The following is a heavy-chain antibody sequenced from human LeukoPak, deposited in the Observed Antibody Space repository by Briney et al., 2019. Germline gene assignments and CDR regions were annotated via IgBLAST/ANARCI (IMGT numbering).Heavy chain of an antibody. V-gene: IGHV3-53*01. J-gene: IGHJ4*02. CDR1: GFTVSSNY. Sequence: GGSLRLSCAASGFTVSSNYMSWVRQAPGKGLEWVSVIYSGGTTDYADSVKGRFTISRDNSKNTLYLQMNSLRAEDTAVYYCAKPLAYCGGDCSAGFDYWGQGTLVTVSS. D-gene: IGHD2-21*02. CDR3: AKPLAYCGGDCSAGFDY. CDR2: IYSGGTT.